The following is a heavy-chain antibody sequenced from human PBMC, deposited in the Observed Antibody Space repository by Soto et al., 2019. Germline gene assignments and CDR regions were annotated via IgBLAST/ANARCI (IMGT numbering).Heavy chain of an antibody. CDR3: IQSRCGGDCLQSYASYYYYGMDV. J-gene: IGHJ6*02. CDR1: AFSLINIGGC. D-gene: IGHD2-21*02. Sequence: SFPTLGNPARARTLTCTFSAFSLINIGGCGGWILQPRGTALWCVALIYWDDDKRYSPSLRSRLTITKDTSKNQVVLTMTNMDPVDTATYYCIQSRCGGDCLQSYASYYYYGMDVWGQGTTVTVSS. CDR2: IYWDDDK. V-gene: IGHV2-5*02.